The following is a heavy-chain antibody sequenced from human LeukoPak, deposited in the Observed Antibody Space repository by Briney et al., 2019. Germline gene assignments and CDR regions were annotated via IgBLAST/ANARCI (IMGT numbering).Heavy chain of an antibody. CDR2: INHSGST. Sequence: PSETLSLTCAVYGGSFSGYYWSWIRQPPGKGLEWIGEINHSGSTYYNPSLKSRVTISVDTSKNQFSLKLSSVTAADTAVYYCARPDSSGMKHYAFDIWGQGTMVTVSS. CDR1: GGSFSGYY. J-gene: IGHJ3*02. V-gene: IGHV4-34*01. CDR3: ARPDSSGMKHYAFDI. D-gene: IGHD3-22*01.